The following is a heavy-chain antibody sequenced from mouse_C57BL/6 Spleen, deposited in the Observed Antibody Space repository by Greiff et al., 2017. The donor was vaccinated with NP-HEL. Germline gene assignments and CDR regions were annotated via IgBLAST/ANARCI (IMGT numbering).Heavy chain of an antibody. CDR1: GFNIKDDY. CDR3: TSPYYYGSSYWFAY. J-gene: IGHJ3*01. D-gene: IGHD1-1*01. V-gene: IGHV14-4*01. Sequence: VQLKQSGAELVRPGASVKLSCTASGFNIKDDYMHWVKQRPEQGLEWIGWIDPENGDTEYASKFQGKATITADTSSNTASLQLSSLTSEDTAVYYCTSPYYYGSSYWFAYWGQGTLVTVSA. CDR2: IDPENGDT.